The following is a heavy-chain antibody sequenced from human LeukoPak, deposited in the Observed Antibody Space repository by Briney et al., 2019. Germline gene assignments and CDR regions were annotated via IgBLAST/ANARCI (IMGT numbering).Heavy chain of an antibody. J-gene: IGHJ6*02. CDR1: GFTFSSYW. CDR2: IKQDGSEK. V-gene: IGHV3-7*01. D-gene: IGHD1-26*01. Sequence: GGSLRLSCAASGFTFSSYWMSWVRQAPGKGPEWVANIKQDGSEKYYVDSVKGRFTISRDNAKNSLYLQMNSLRAEDTAVYYCARAGFGGSSAYYYYGMDVWGQGTTVTVSS. CDR3: ARAGFGGSSAYYYYGMDV.